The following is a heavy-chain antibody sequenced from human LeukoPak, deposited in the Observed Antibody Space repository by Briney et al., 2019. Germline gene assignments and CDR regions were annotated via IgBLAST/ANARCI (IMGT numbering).Heavy chain of an antibody. Sequence: GGSLRLSCAASGFTFSDYSMNWVRQAPGKGLEWVSYINSGSSTIYFVDSVEGRFTISRDNAKNSLYLQMNSLRDEDTAVYHCARTRSKVGTPTFDYWGQGTLVTVSS. J-gene: IGHJ4*02. CDR2: INSGSSTI. CDR1: GFTFSDYS. V-gene: IGHV3-48*02. D-gene: IGHD4-23*01. CDR3: ARTRSKVGTPTFDY.